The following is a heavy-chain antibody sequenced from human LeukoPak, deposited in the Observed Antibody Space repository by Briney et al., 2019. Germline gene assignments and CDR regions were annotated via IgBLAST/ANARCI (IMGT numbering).Heavy chain of an antibody. CDR2: IYYSGST. V-gene: IGHV4-39*01. J-gene: IGHJ4*02. CDR1: GGSISSSSYS. Sequence: PSETLSLTCTVSGGSISSSSYSWVWIRQPPGKGLEWIGAIYYSGSTYYNPSLTSRVTISVDTSKTQSSLKLSSVTAADTAVYYCARHRITAAGSYYFDYWGQGTLVTVSS. CDR3: ARHRITAAGSYYFDY. D-gene: IGHD6-13*01.